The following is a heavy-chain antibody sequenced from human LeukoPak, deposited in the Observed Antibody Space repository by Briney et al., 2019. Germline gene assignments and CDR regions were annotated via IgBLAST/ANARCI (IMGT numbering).Heavy chain of an antibody. D-gene: IGHD3-3*01. V-gene: IGHV3-21*01. CDR2: ISSSSSNK. CDR1: GFTFSSYS. Sequence: GGSRRLSCAASGFTFSSYSMNWVRQAPGKGLEWVSSISSSSSNKYYADSVKGRFTISRDNAKNSLYLQMNSLRAEDTAVYYCGGTGFLEWAYNWFDPWGQGTLVTVSS. CDR3: GGTGFLEWAYNWFDP. J-gene: IGHJ5*02.